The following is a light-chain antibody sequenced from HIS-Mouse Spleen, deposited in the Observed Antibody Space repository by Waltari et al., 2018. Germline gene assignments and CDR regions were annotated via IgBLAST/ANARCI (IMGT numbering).Light chain of an antibody. CDR2: LGS. J-gene: IGKJ1*01. CDR1: QSLLHSNGYNY. Sequence: EIVMTQSPLSLPVTPGEPASISCRSSQSLLHSNGYNYLDWYLQKPGQSPQLLIYLGSNQASGLPDRFSGRGSGTDSTLTFSRVAAEDVGVYYCMQALQTWTFGQGTKVEIK. V-gene: IGKV2-28*01. CDR3: MQALQTWT.